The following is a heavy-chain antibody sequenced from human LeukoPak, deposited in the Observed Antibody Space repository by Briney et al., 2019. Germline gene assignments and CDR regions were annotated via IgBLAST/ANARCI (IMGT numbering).Heavy chain of an antibody. CDR3: ARGLNYDILTGWTYYYYMDV. CDR2: INHSGST. Sequence: SETLSLTCAVYGGSFSGYYWSWIRQTPGKGLEWIGEINHSGSTNHNPSLKSRVTISVDTSKNQFSLKLSSVTAADTAVYYCARGLNYDILTGWTYYYYMDVWGKGTTVNVSS. D-gene: IGHD3-9*01. CDR1: GGSFSGYY. V-gene: IGHV4-34*01. J-gene: IGHJ6*03.